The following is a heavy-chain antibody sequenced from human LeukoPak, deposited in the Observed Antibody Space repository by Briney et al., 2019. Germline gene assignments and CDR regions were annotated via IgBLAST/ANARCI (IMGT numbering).Heavy chain of an antibody. CDR3: AKYYYGSGSYSHLLSDY. CDR1: GFTFSSYA. J-gene: IGHJ4*02. CDR2: ISGSGGSA. Sequence: RPGGSLRLSCAASGFTFSSYAMSWVRQAPGKGLEWVSAISGSGGSAYYADSVKGRFTISRDNSKNTLYLQMNSLRAEDTAVYYCAKYYYGSGSYSHLLSDYWGQGTLVTVSS. D-gene: IGHD3-10*01. V-gene: IGHV3-23*01.